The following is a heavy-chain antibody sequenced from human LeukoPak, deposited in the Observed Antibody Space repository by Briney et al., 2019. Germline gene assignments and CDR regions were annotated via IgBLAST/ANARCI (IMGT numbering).Heavy chain of an antibody. CDR2: ISGSGGST. V-gene: IGHV3-23*01. CDR3: AKLGKNYYDSSGYYYLDY. D-gene: IGHD3-22*01. J-gene: IGHJ4*02. Sequence: GGSLRLSCAASGLTFSSYAMSWVRQAPGKGLEWVSAISGSGGSTYYADSVKGRFTISRDNSKNTLYLQMNSLRAEDTAVYYCAKLGKNYYDSSGYYYLDYWGQGTLVTVSS. CDR1: GLTFSSYA.